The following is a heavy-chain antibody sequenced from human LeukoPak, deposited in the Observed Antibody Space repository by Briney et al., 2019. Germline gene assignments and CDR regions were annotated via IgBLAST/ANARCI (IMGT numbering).Heavy chain of an antibody. D-gene: IGHD3-9*01. V-gene: IGHV4-34*01. CDR2: INHSGST. Sequence: SETLSLTCAVYGGSFSGYYWSWIRQPPGKGPEWIGEINHSGSTNYNPSLKSRVTISVDTSKNQFSLKLSSVTAADTAVYYCARGHYDILTGYSNNWFDPGAREPWSPSPQ. CDR1: GGSFSGYY. CDR3: ARGHYDILTGYSNNWFDP. J-gene: IGHJ5*02.